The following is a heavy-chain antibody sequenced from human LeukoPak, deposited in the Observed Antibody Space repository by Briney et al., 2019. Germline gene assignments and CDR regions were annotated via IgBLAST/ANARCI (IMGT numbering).Heavy chain of an antibody. J-gene: IGHJ4*02. D-gene: IGHD4-17*01. CDR1: GYTFTSYG. CDR2: ISAYNGNT. CDR3: AKENWPTVTTPGHTYFDY. V-gene: IGHV1-18*01. Sequence: ASVKVSCKASGYTFTSYGISWVRQAPGQGLEWMGWISAYNGNTNYAQKLQGRVTMTTDTSTSTAYMELRSLRSDDTAVYYCAKENWPTVTTPGHTYFDYWGQGTLVTVSS.